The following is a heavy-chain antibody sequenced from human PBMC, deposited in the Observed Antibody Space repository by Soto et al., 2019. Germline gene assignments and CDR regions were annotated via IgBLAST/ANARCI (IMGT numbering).Heavy chain of an antibody. CDR3: AKDPSLGSGRDY. J-gene: IGHJ4*02. D-gene: IGHD6-19*01. V-gene: IGHV3-23*01. CDR2: ISGSGGST. CDR1: GFTFSSYA. Sequence: GGSLRLSCAASGFTFSSYAMSWVRQAPGKGLEWVSAISGSGGSTYYADSVKGRLTISRDNSKNTLYLQMNSLRAEDTAVYYCAKDPSLGSGRDYWGQGTLVTVSS.